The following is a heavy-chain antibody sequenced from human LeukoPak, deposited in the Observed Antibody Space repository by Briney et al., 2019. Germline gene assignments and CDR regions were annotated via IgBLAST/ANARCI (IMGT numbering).Heavy chain of an antibody. CDR2: IYYSGST. D-gene: IGHD6-13*01. CDR3: ARASHRVLGIWFDP. J-gene: IGHJ5*02. CDR1: GGSISSGDYY. V-gene: IGHV4-30-4*01. Sequence: SQTLSLTCTVSGGSISSGDYYWSWIRQPPGKGLEWIGYIYYSGSTYYNPSLKSRVTISVDTSKNQFSLKLSSVTAADTAVYYCARASHRVLGIWFDPWGQGTLVTVSS.